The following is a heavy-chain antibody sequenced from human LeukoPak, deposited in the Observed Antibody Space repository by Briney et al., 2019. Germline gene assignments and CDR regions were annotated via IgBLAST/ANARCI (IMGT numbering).Heavy chain of an antibody. Sequence: PGGSLRLSCAASGFTFSSYWMHWVRQAPGKGLEWVSVISGSGGSTYYADSVKGRFTISRDNSKTTLYLQMNSLRPEDTAVYYCANAPVTYDNYGMDVCGQGTTVTVSS. CDR3: ANAPVTYDNYGMDV. D-gene: IGHD3-9*01. CDR2: ISGSGGST. V-gene: IGHV3-23*01. J-gene: IGHJ6*02. CDR1: GFTFSSYW.